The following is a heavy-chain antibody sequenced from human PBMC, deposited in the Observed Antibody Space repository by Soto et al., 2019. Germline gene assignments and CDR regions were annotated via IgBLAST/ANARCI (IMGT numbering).Heavy chain of an antibody. CDR2: MSSDGSKI. CDR3: AKDEGVGGTLGLFDY. Sequence: QVQLVESGGGAVQPGESLRLSCVASGFDFTYYAMHWVRQAPGKGRESVAVMSSDGSKIHHTDPVKGRFTISRDNAKNTLYLQMNSLRKEDTAVYFCAKDEGVGGTLGLFDYWGQGTVVSVSS. D-gene: IGHD6-19*01. J-gene: IGHJ4*02. V-gene: IGHV3-30*18. CDR1: GFDFTYYA.